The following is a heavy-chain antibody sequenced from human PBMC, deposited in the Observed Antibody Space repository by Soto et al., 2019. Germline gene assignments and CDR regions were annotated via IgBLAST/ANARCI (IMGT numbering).Heavy chain of an antibody. CDR3: ARAAIRGRTSLPGGMDV. V-gene: IGHV4-30-2*01. J-gene: IGHJ6*02. Sequence: QLQLQESGSGLVKPSQTLSLTCSVSGGSITSGGYSWTWIRQPPGKGLELIGYIYHSGSTYYNPSLKSRVTISVDRSTNQFSLNLSSVTAADTAVYYCARAAIRGRTSLPGGMDVWGQGTTVTVSS. CDR1: GGSITSGGYS. CDR2: IYHSGST. D-gene: IGHD3-16*01.